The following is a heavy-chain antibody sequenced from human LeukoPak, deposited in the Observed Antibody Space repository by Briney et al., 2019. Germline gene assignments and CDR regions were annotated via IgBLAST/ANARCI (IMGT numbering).Heavy chain of an antibody. CDR2: ISSSSSTI. CDR3: ARVVRFLEWFPYYYYYYYMDV. J-gene: IGHJ6*03. CDR1: GFTFSSYS. V-gene: IGHV3-48*04. Sequence: GGSLRLSCAASGFTFSSYSMNWVRQAPGKWREWVSYISSSSSTIYYADSVKGRFTISRDNAKNSLYLQMNSLRAEDTAVYYCARVVRFLEWFPYYYYYYYMDVWGKGTTVTVSS. D-gene: IGHD3-3*01.